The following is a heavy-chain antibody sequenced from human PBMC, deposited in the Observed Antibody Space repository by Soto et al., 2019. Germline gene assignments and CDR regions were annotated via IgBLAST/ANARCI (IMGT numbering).Heavy chain of an antibody. D-gene: IGHD4-17*01. V-gene: IGHV3-23*01. Sequence: GGSLRLSCAASGFTFSSYAMSWVRQAPGKGLEWVSAISGSGGSTYYADSVKGRFTISRDNSKNTLYLQMNSLRAEDTAVYYCAKYKEDYGEYYYYYGMDVWGQGTTVTVSS. CDR2: ISGSGGST. CDR1: GFTFSSYA. J-gene: IGHJ6*02. CDR3: AKYKEDYGEYYYYYGMDV.